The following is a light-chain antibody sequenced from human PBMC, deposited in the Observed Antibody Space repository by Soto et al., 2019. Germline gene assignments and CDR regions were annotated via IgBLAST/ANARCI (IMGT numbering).Light chain of an antibody. CDR3: QQYGNSPFA. Sequence: EIVLTQSPGTLSLSPGERATLSCRASQSVSSSYLAWYQQKPGQAPRLLIYDASSRAPGIPDRFSGSGSGTDFTLTISRLEPEDFAVYYCQQYGNSPFAFGPGTKVDIK. CDR2: DAS. CDR1: QSVSSSY. V-gene: IGKV3-20*01. J-gene: IGKJ3*01.